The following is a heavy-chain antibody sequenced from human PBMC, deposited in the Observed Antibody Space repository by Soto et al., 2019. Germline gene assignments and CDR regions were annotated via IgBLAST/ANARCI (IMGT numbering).Heavy chain of an antibody. D-gene: IGHD3-16*01. CDR2: IIPIFGTA. CDR3: ARRSLGGTAYYYYGMDV. Sequence: QVQLVQSGAEVRKPGSSVKVSCKASGGTFSRHAISWVRQAPGQGLEWMGGIIPIFGTANHAQKFQGRVTITADESTSTAYLELSRLRSEDTAVYYCARRSLGGTAYYYYGMDVWGQGTTVTVSS. V-gene: IGHV1-69*01. J-gene: IGHJ6*02. CDR1: GGTFSRHA.